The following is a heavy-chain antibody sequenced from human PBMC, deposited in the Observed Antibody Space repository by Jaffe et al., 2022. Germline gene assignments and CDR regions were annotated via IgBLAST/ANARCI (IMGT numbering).Heavy chain of an antibody. Sequence: EVQLVESGGGLVQPGGSLRLSCAASGFTVSSNYMSWVRQAPGKGLEWVSVIYSGGSTYYADSVKGRFTISRDNSKNTLYLQMNSLRAEDTAVYYCARDGDYYDSSGPWVGAFDIWGQGTMVTVSS. CDR3: ARDGDYYDSSGPWVGAFDI. D-gene: IGHD3-22*01. CDR2: IYSGGST. V-gene: IGHV3-66*02. CDR1: GFTVSSNY. J-gene: IGHJ3*02.